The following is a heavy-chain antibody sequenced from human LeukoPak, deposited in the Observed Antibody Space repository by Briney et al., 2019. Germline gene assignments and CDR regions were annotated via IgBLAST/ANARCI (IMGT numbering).Heavy chain of an antibody. D-gene: IGHD2-2*01. CDR3: TTLLLEYCSSTSCYEGGY. Sequence: GGSLRLSCAASGFTFSNAWMSWVRQAPGKGLEWVGRIKSKTDGGTTDYAAPVKGRFTISRDDSKNTLYLQMNSLKTEDTAAYYCTTLLLEYCSSTSCYEGGYWGQGTLVTVSS. J-gene: IGHJ4*02. CDR2: IKSKTDGGTT. V-gene: IGHV3-15*01. CDR1: GFTFSNAW.